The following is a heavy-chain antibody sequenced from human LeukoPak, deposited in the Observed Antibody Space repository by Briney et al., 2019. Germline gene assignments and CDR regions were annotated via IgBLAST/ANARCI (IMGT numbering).Heavy chain of an antibody. CDR2: ISYDGSNK. Sequence: PGRSRRLSCAASGFTFSSYAMHWVRQAPGKGLEWVAVISYDGSNKYYADSVKGRFTISRDNSKNTLYLQMNSLRAEDTAVYYCARNTIVGSLLYYIDHWGQGTLVTVSS. J-gene: IGHJ4*02. CDR3: ARNTIVGSLLYYIDH. CDR1: GFTFSSYA. D-gene: IGHD1-26*01. V-gene: IGHV3-30-3*01.